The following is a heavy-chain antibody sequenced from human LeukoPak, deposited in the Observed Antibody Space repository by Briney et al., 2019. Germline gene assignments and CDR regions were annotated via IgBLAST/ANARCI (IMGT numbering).Heavy chain of an antibody. D-gene: IGHD3-10*01. CDR1: GGSISSSSYY. CDR3: ARIAMVRGVTLDY. Sequence: SETLSLTCTVSGGSISSSSYYWGWIRQPPGKGLEWIGSIYCSGSTYYNPSLKSRVTISVDTSKNQFSLKLSSVTAADTAVYYCARIAMVRGVTLDYWGQGTLVTVSS. CDR2: IYCSGST. V-gene: IGHV4-39*07. J-gene: IGHJ4*02.